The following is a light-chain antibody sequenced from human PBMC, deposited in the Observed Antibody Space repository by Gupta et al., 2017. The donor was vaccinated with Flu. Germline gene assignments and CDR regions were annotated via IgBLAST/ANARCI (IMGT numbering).Light chain of an antibody. CDR2: DDI. CDR3: FSEDRTSNDMG. V-gene: IGLV3-10*01. CDR1: AFPKKY. J-gene: IGLJ2*01. Sequence: SFQLPQSPSVSVSPGQTARITCSGDAFPKKYAYWYQQKSGQAPQLVIYDDIKRPSGIPERFSGSTSGTAATLTISGAQVEDEADYYCFSEDRTSNDMGFGGGTTLTVL.